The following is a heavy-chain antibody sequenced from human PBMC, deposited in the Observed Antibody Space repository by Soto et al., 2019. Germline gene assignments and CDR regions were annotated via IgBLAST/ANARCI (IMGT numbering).Heavy chain of an antibody. Sequence: QVQLVQSGAEVRKPGSAVRVSCKASGGTFKMYAMNWVRQAPGQGLEWMAGIIPIFDTPRYAQKFQGRVTITVDESTTTAYMELRSLTSDDTAVYYCARSPRVIVAAKGTLDYWGQGTLVTVSS. CDR1: GGTFKMYA. CDR3: ARSPRVIVAAKGTLDY. CDR2: IIPIFDTP. D-gene: IGHD5-12*01. J-gene: IGHJ4*02. V-gene: IGHV1-69*01.